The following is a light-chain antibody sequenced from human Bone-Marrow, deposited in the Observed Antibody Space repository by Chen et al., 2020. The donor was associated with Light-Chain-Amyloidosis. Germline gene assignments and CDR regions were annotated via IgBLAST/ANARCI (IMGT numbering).Light chain of an antibody. CDR3: QQSGTSPLT. Sequence: EIVLTQSPGTLSLSPGEGANLFCRASQTISSNVLTWYQQKFGQAPRLLIYGSSSRATGIPDRFTGSESGTDFTLTFNRLEPGDFAMYYWQQSGTSPLTFGGGTKVEIK. CDR2: GSS. V-gene: IGKV3-20*01. CDR1: QTISSNV. J-gene: IGKJ4*01.